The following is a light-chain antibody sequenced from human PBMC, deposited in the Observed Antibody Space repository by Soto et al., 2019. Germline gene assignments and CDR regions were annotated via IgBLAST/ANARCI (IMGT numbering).Light chain of an antibody. Sequence: QPELPQSPSASASLGASVKLTCTLSSGHSSYAIAWHQQQPEKGPRYLMKLNSDDSDSKGDGIPDRFSGSSSGAERYLTISRLRSEDVADYYCQRWGTGILVFRGGIKVTVL. J-gene: IGLJ2*01. V-gene: IGLV4-69*01. CDR3: QRWGTGILV. CDR2: LNSDDSD. CDR1: SGHSSYA.